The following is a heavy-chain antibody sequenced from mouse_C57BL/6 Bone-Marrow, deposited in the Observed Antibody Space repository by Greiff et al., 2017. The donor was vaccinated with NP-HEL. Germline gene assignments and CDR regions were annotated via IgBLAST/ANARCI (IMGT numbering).Heavy chain of an antibody. CDR2: IYPGDGDT. D-gene: IGHD2-1*01. CDR3: ARGRGGKRWYFDV. V-gene: IGHV1-82*01. CDR1: GYAFSSSW. J-gene: IGHJ1*03. Sequence: QVQLQQSGPELVKPGASVKISCKASGYAFSSSWMNWVKQRPGKGLEWIGRIYPGDGDTNYNGKFKGKATLTADKSSSTAYMQLSSLTSEDSAVYFCARGRGGKRWYFDVGGTGTTVTVSS.